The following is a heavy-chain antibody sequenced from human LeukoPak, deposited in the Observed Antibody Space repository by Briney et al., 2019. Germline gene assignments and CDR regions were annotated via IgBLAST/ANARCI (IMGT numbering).Heavy chain of an antibody. D-gene: IGHD2-2*01. J-gene: IGHJ6*02. V-gene: IGHV1-69*01. CDR2: IIPIFGTA. CDR3: ARMLVVPAAGYYYYYGMDV. CDR1: GGTFSSYA. Sequence: GSSVTVSCRASGGTFSSYAISWVRQAPGQGLEWMGGIIPIFGTANYAQKFQGRVTITADESTSTAYMELSSLRSEDTAVYYCARMLVVPAAGYYYYYGMDVWGQGTTVTVSS.